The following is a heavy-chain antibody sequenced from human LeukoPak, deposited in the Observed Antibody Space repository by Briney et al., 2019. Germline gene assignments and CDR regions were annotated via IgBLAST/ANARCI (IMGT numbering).Heavy chain of an antibody. J-gene: IGHJ4*02. D-gene: IGHD3-10*01. CDR3: ARVTGSGSYSKRLDY. CDR1: GYTFTSYG. CDR2: ISAYNGNT. V-gene: IGHV1-18*01. Sequence: GTSVKVSCKASGYTFTSYGISWVRQAPGQGLEWMGWISAYNGNTNYAQKLQGRVTMTTDTSTSTAYMELRSLRSDDTAVYYCARVTGSGSYSKRLDYWGQRTLVTVSS.